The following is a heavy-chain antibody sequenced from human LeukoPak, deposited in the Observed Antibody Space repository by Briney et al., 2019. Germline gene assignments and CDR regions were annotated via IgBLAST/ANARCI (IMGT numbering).Heavy chain of an antibody. Sequence: GGSLRLSCAASGFTFSSYAMHWVRQAPGKGLEWVSVISYDGNNKYYADSVKGRFTISRDNAKNSLYLQMNSLRAEDTAVYYCAIIGCYRGVCAFDVWGQGTRVTVSS. CDR2: ISYDGNNK. D-gene: IGHD2-2*01. CDR3: AIIGCYRGVCAFDV. CDR1: GFTFSSYA. V-gene: IGHV3-30-3*01. J-gene: IGHJ3*01.